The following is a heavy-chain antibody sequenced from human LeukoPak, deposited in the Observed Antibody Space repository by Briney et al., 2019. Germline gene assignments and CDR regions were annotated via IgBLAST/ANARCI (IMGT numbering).Heavy chain of an antibody. CDR3: AKTSGYDLGPFDY. D-gene: IGHD5-12*01. J-gene: IGHJ4*02. CDR2: INQDGSEK. CDR1: GVTFSSYW. V-gene: IGHV3-7*03. Sequence: PGGSLRLSCAASGVTFSSYWMRWVRQAPGKGLECVANINQDGSEKYFMDSVKGRFTISRDNAKNSLYLQMNSLRAEDTALYYCAKTSGYDLGPFDYWGQGTLVTVSS.